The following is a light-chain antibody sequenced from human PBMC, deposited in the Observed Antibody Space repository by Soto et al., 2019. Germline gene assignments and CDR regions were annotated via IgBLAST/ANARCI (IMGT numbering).Light chain of an antibody. Sequence: QSALTQPASVSGSPGQSITNLVSWYQQHPGKAPKLMIYEGSKRPSGVSNRFSGSKASNTASLTISGLQADDEAEYYCCSHAGSITFMIFGGGTKLTVL. V-gene: IGLV2-23*01. CDR1: L. CDR2: EGS. J-gene: IGLJ2*01. CDR3: CSHAGSITFMI.